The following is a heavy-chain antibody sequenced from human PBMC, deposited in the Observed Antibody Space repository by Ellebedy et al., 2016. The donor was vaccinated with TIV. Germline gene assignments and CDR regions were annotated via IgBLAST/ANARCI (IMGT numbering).Heavy chain of an antibody. V-gene: IGHV4-59*01. CDR2: IYYSGST. CDR3: ARNRDYGYYLEY. Sequence: SETLSLTXTVSGGSISSYYWSWIRQPPGKGLEWIGYIYYSGSTTYNPSLQSRVTISVDTSKNQFSLKLRSVTAADTAVYYCARNRDYGYYLEYWGQGTLVTVSS. D-gene: IGHD4-17*01. CDR1: GGSISSYY. J-gene: IGHJ4*02.